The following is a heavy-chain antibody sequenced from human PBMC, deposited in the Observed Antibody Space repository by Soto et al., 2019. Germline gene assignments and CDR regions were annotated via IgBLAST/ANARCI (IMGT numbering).Heavy chain of an antibody. CDR1: AFSVSIYI. CDR2: ISGSGGSK. Sequence: ESLRLSCAGSAFSVSIYIMVCVGQAPGKGLEWVSGISGSGGSKYSADSVKGRFTIPRNNFKNTLFLPMNSLRAEDTAVYYCASPGNPLDYWRNGTLVTVSS. CDR3: ASPGNPLDY. V-gene: IGHV3-23*01. D-gene: IGHD1-1*01. J-gene: IGHJ4*01.